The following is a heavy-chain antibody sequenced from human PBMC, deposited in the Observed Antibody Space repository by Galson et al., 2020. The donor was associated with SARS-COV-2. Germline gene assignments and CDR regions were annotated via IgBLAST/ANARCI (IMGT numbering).Heavy chain of an antibody. V-gene: IGHV1-46*01. CDR3: ARDSQGGNDYNYLLF. CDR2: INPSGGGT. Sequence: ASVKVSCKASGYTFTSYYIHWVRQAPGQGLEWMGIINPSGGGTTYAQKFQGRVTMTRDTSTSTVYMELSSLRSEDTAVYYCARDSQGGNDYNYLLFWGLGSLVNV. CDR1: GYTFTSYY. J-gene: IGHJ4*02. D-gene: IGHD4-4*01.